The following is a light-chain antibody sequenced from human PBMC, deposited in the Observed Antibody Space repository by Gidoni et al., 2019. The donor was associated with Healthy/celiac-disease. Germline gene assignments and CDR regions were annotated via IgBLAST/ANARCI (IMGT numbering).Light chain of an antibody. Sequence: DIQMTPSPSSLSASVGDRVTITCRASQSISSYLNWYQQKPGKAPKLLIYAASSLQRGVPSRFSGSGSGTDFTLTISSLQPEDFATYYCQQSYSTPPYTFGQGTKLEIK. CDR2: AAS. CDR1: QSISSY. J-gene: IGKJ2*01. V-gene: IGKV1-39*01. CDR3: QQSYSTPPYT.